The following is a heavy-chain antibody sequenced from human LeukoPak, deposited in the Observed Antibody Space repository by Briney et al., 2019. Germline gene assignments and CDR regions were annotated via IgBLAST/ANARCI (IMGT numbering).Heavy chain of an antibody. V-gene: IGHV4-39*01. CDR2: MYYSRST. CDR1: GGSISSSSYY. CDR3: TRHLDTVTD. Sequence: SETLSLTCTVSGGSISSSSYYWGWIRQPPGKGLEWTGSMYYSRSTSYNPSLKSRVTISVDTSRNQFSLKLSSVTAADTAVYYCTRHLDTVTDWGQGTLVTVSS. J-gene: IGHJ4*02. D-gene: IGHD4-17*01.